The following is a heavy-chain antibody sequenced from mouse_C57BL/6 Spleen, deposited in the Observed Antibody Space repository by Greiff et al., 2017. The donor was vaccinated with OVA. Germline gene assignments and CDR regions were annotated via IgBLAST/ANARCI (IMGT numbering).Heavy chain of an antibody. CDR1: GYSITSGYD. CDR2: ISYSGST. D-gene: IGHD2-10*02. CDR3: ARDRYGIFDY. V-gene: IGHV3-1*01. Sequence: EVQLQQSGPGMVKPSQSLSLTCTVTGYSITSGYDWHWIRHFPGNKLEWMGYISYSGSTNYNPSLKSRISITHDTSKNHFFLKLNSVTTEDTATYYCARDRYGIFDYWGQGTTLTVSS. J-gene: IGHJ2*01.